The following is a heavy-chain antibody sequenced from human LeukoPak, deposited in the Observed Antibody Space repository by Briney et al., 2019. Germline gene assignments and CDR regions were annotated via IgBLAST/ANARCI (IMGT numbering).Heavy chain of an antibody. CDR2: IYTSGST. V-gene: IGHV4-61*02. CDR1: GGSISSGSYY. D-gene: IGHD6-13*01. J-gene: IGHJ4*02. CDR3: ARDPLEYSSSDFDY. Sequence: SSETLSLTCTVSGGSISSGSYYWSWIRQPAGKGLEWIGRIYTSGSTNYNPSLKSRVTISVDTSKNQFSLKLSSVTAADTAVYYCARDPLEYSSSDFDYWGQGTLVTVSS.